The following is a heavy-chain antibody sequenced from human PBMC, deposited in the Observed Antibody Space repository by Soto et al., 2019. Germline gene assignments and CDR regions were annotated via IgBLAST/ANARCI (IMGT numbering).Heavy chain of an antibody. J-gene: IGHJ3*02. V-gene: IGHV4-59*01. Sequence: SETLSLTCTVSGGSISSYYWSWIRQPPGKGLEWIGYIYYSGSTNYNPSLKGRVTISVDTSKNQFSLKLSSVTAADTAVYYCARLGGSYRVAAFDIWGQGTMVTVSS. CDR2: IYYSGST. CDR3: ARLGGSYRVAAFDI. CDR1: GGSISSYY. D-gene: IGHD1-26*01.